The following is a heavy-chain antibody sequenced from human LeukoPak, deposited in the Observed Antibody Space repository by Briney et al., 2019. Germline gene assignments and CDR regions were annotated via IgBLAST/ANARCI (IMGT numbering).Heavy chain of an antibody. CDR2: INFDENTT. D-gene: IGHD3-22*01. J-gene: IGHJ3*02. V-gene: IGHV3-74*01. CDR1: GFTFRTYW. Sequence: GGSLRLSCAASGFTFRTYWVNWVRQPPGKGLEWVSRINFDENTTKYADSVKGRFTISRDNAKNTLYLEMNSLRAEDTAVYYCARAHYTPNSSGYYYAAFDIWGQGTMATVSS. CDR3: ARAHYTPNSSGYYYAAFDI.